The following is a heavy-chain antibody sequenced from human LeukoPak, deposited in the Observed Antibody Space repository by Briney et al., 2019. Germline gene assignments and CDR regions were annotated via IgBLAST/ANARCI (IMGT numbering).Heavy chain of an antibody. CDR3: ARDERAYCSSSGNCPYFDY. Sequence: ASVKVSCKASGYTFTPYGISWVRQAPGQGLAWVGWISAYNGNTYYAQKLQGRVTMTTDTSTSTAYMELRGLRSDDTAVYYCARDERAYCSSSGNCPYFDYWGQGTLVTVSS. J-gene: IGHJ4*02. D-gene: IGHD2-2*01. V-gene: IGHV1-18*01. CDR2: ISAYNGNT. CDR1: GYTFTPYG.